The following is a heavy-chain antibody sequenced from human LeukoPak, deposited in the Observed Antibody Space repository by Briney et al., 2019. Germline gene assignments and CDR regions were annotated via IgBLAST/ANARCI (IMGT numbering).Heavy chain of an antibody. CDR3: ARDGAGGDYWYNWFDP. J-gene: IGHJ5*02. CDR1: GYTFTNYG. CDR2: ISTYNGNT. D-gene: IGHD4-17*01. Sequence: GASVKVSCKASGYTFTNYGISWVRQAPGQGLEWMGWISTYNGNTNYAQKLQGRVTMTTDTSTSTAYMELRSLRSDDTAVYYCARDGAGGDYWYNWFDPWGQGTLVTVSS. V-gene: IGHV1-18*01.